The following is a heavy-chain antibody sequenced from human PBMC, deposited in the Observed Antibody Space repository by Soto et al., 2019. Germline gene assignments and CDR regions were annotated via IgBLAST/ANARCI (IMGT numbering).Heavy chain of an antibody. J-gene: IGHJ4*02. D-gene: IGHD2-21*02. V-gene: IGHV4-38-2*01. CDR2: IYHSGTT. Sequence: PSETLSLTCAVSGDSISSGYYWAWIRQPPGKGQEWIGSIYHSGTTYYNPSLKSRVTISVDTSRNQFSLKLSSVTAADTALYFCARQRTSVVTQAYFDVWGPGSLVTVS. CDR1: GDSISSGYY. CDR3: ARQRTSVVTQAYFDV.